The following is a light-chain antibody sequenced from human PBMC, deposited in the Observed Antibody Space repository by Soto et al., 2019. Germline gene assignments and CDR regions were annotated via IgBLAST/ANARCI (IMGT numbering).Light chain of an antibody. CDR3: LQYRSFPRT. Sequence: EIVMTQSPATVSVSPGERVTLSCRASQSVSSNLAWYQQKPGQAPRLLIYGASTRATDIPVRFSGSGSGTEFTLTISSLQSEDFAVYYCLQYRSFPRTFGQGTKVDIK. J-gene: IGKJ1*01. CDR1: QSVSSN. V-gene: IGKV3-15*01. CDR2: GAS.